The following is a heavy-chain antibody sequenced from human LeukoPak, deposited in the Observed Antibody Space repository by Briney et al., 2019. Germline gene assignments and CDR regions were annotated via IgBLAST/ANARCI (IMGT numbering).Heavy chain of an antibody. CDR2: IYTSGST. J-gene: IGHJ5*02. CDR1: GGSISSGSYY. Sequence: TSQTLSLTCTVSGGSISSGSYYWSWIRQPAGKGLEWIGRIYTSGSTNYNPSLKSRVTISVDTSKNQFSLKLSSVTAADTAVYYCARDDGGYYLNWFDPWGQGTLVTVSS. V-gene: IGHV4-61*02. CDR3: ARDDGGYYLNWFDP. D-gene: IGHD3-22*01.